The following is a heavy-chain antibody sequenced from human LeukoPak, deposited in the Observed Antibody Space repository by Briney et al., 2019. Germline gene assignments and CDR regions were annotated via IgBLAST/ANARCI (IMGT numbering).Heavy chain of an antibody. CDR3: TIDRLFFQF. V-gene: IGHV3-15*01. J-gene: IGHJ4*01. D-gene: IGHD3-3*01. CDR1: GFTFSNAG. CDR2: AKSETDGGTI. Sequence: GGSLRLSCEGSGFTFSNAGVSWVRLPPGKGLEWLGRAKSETDGGTIDHAAPVNGRFNISRDDSSNTVFLQMSGLKIEVTAVYYCTIDRLFFQFWGQGSLVTVS.